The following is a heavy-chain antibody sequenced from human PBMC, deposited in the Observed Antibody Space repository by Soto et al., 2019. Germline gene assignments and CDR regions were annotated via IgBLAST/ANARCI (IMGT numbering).Heavy chain of an antibody. CDR2: ISPSGDST. J-gene: IGHJ4*02. D-gene: IGHD1-26*01. V-gene: IGHV1-46*01. CDR3: ARDWDLGY. CDR1: GFSFTAYY. Sequence: GASEKVSCKPSGFSFTAYYIHWVRQAPGQGLEWMGTISPSGDSTSYAQKFQGRVTMTRYTSTSTVYMDLSSLRSDDTAMYYCARDWDLGYWGQGTLVTVSS.